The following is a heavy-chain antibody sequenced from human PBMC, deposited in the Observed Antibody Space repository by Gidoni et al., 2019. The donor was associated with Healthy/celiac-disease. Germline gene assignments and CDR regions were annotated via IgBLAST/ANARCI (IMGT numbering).Heavy chain of an antibody. V-gene: IGHV3-33*01. D-gene: IGHD2-21*02. J-gene: IGHJ4*02. CDR3: ARDYQAYCGGDCYFDY. Sequence: QVQLVESGGGVVQPGRSLRLSCAASGFTFSSYGMHWVRQAPGKGLEWVAVIWYDGSNKYYADSVKGRFTISRDNSKNTLYLQMNSLRAEDTAVYYCARDYQAYCGGDCYFDYWGQGTLVTVCS. CDR2: IWYDGSNK. CDR1: GFTFSSYG.